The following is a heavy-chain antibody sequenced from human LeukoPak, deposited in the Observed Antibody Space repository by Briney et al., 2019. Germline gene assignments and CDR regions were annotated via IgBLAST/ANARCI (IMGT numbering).Heavy chain of an antibody. V-gene: IGHV4-30-2*01. D-gene: IGHD2/OR15-2a*01. CDR3: ARDEPSPDSTDLDY. J-gene: IGHJ4*02. CDR1: GGSISSGGYY. Sequence: ASETLSLTCTVSGGSISSGGYYWSWIRQPPGRGLEWIGYIYHSGSTYYNPSLKSRVTISVDRSKNQFSLKLSSVTAADTAVYYCARDEPSPDSTDLDYWGQGTLVTVSS. CDR2: IYHSGST.